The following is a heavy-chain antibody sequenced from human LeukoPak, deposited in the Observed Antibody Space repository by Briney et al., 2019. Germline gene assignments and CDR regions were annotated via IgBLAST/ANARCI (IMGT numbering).Heavy chain of an antibody. CDR2: INHSGST. CDR3: ARARVGYYYGSGSYQKYYFDY. V-gene: IGHV4-34*01. D-gene: IGHD3-10*01. CDR1: GGSFSGYY. J-gene: IGHJ4*02. Sequence: PETLSLTCAVYGGSFSGYYWSWIRQPPGKGLEWIGEINHSGSTNYNPSLKSRVTISVDTSKNQFSLKLSSVTAADTAVYYCARARVGYYYGSGSYQKYYFDYWGQGTLVTVSS.